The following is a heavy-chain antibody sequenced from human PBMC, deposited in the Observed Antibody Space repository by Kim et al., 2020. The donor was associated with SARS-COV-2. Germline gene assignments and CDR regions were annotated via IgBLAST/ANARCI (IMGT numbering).Heavy chain of an antibody. Sequence: AQKFQGRVTITADESTSTAYMELSSLRSEDTAVYYCARGRVATHSYYFDYWGQGTLVTVSS. V-gene: IGHV1-69*01. CDR3: ARGRVATHSYYFDY. D-gene: IGHD5-12*01. J-gene: IGHJ4*02.